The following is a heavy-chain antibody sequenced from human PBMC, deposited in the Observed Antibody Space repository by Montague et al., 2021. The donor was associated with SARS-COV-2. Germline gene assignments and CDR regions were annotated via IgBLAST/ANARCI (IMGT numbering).Heavy chain of an antibody. J-gene: IGHJ4*02. D-gene: IGHD6-19*01. V-gene: IGHV4-39*01. CDR3: TRTTDDSALAATF. CDR1: GDSISRSTNH. CDR2: IHYSGRT. Sequence: SETLSLTCSASGDSISRSTNHWGWIRQPPGKGLEWIASIHYSGRTYHNPPLKSRVTMSVDTSKNQFSLKLSSVTAADTAVYYCTRTTDDSALAATFWGQGTLVTVSS.